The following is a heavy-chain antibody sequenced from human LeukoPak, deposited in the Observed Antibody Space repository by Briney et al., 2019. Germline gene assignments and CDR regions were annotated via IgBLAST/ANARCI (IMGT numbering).Heavy chain of an antibody. D-gene: IGHD3-10*01. V-gene: IGHV1-18*04. CDR3: AREGSDDAFDL. J-gene: IGHJ3*01. Sequence: GASVKVSCKASGYTFTGYYMHWVRQAPGQGLEWMGWISAYNGDTNYAQKFQGRVTMTTDTSTSTAYMELRSLRSDDTAVYYCAREGSDDAFDLWGQGTLVTVSS. CDR2: ISAYNGDT. CDR1: GYTFTGYY.